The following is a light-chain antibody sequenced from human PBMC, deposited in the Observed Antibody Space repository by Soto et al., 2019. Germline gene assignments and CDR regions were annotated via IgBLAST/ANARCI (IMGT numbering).Light chain of an antibody. CDR3: QQYGHPLHT. CDR2: NTS. CDR1: QSVNIY. Sequence: EIVLTQSPGTLSLSPGDRATLSCRASQSVNIYFAWYQQKPGQAPRLLIFNTSRRATGIPDRCSGSGSGTDFTLIISRLEPEDFAMYYCQQYGHPLHTFGQGTKLDIK. V-gene: IGKV3-20*01. J-gene: IGKJ2*01.